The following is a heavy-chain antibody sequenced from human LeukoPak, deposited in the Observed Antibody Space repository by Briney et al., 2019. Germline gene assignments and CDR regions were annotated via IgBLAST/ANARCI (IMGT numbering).Heavy chain of an antibody. Sequence: ASVKVSCKASGHTFTSYGITWVRQAPGQGLEWMGWISVYNGNTNYAQKLQGRVTMTTDTSTSTAYMELRSLSSDDTAVYYCARAGGGDGNWFDPWGQGTLVTVSS. CDR3: ARAGGGDGNWFDP. V-gene: IGHV1-18*01. CDR2: ISVYNGNT. D-gene: IGHD2-21*02. J-gene: IGHJ5*02. CDR1: GHTFTSYG.